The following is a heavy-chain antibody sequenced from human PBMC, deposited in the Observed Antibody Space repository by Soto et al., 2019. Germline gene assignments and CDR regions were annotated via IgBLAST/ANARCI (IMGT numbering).Heavy chain of an antibody. J-gene: IGHJ5*02. CDR2: INHSGSI. CDR3: AREMTTVHSNWFDP. V-gene: IGHV4-34*01. Sequence: PSETLSLTCAVYGGSFSGYYWSWIRQPPGKGLEWIGEINHSGSINYNPSLKSRVTISVDTSKNQFSLKLSSVTAADTAVYYCAREMTTVHSNWFDPWGRGAPVTVSS. CDR1: GGSFSGYY. D-gene: IGHD4-17*01.